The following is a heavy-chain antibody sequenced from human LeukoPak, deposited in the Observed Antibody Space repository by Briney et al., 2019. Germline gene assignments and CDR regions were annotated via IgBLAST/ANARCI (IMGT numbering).Heavy chain of an antibody. CDR3: ARGQPSYTRVNWAGY. CDR1: GFSFSSYS. V-gene: IGHV3-21*01. J-gene: IGHJ4*02. D-gene: IGHD1-1*01. CDR2: ISSTSSYM. Sequence: GGSLRLSCAASGFSFSSYSMNWVRQAPGKGLEWVSSISSTSSYMYYADSVKGRFTISRDNAKNSLYLQMNSLRAEDTSVYYCARGQPSYTRVNWAGYWGEGTPVTVSS.